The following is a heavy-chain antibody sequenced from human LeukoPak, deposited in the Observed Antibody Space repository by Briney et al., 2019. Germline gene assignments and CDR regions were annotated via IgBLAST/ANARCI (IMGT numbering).Heavy chain of an antibody. V-gene: IGHV1-46*01. CDR3: ARQQGLQNLNFDY. CDR2: INPIGGTT. Sequence: PAASVKVSCKTSGYTFTSYYIHWVRQAPGQGLEWMGIINPIGGTTDYPQKFQGRVTMTRDTSTSTVYMELSSLSPEDTAVYYCARQQGLQNLNFDYWGQGALVTVSS. CDR1: GYTFTSYY. D-gene: IGHD4-11*01. J-gene: IGHJ4*02.